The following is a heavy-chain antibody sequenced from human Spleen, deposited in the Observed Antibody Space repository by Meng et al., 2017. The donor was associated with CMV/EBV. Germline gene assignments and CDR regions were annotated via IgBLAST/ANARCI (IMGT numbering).Heavy chain of an antibody. D-gene: IGHD4-23*01. CDR1: GSSISSGYY. CDR2: IYHSGST. CDR3: ARLGYGGKPPLTYYYYGMDV. V-gene: IGHV4-38-2*01. Sequence: SETLSLTCSVSGSSISSGYYWGWIRQPPGKGLEWIGSIYHSGSTNYNPSLKSRVTISVDTSKNQFSLKLSSVTAADTAVYYCARLGYGGKPPLTYYYYGMDVWGQGTTVTVSS. J-gene: IGHJ6*02.